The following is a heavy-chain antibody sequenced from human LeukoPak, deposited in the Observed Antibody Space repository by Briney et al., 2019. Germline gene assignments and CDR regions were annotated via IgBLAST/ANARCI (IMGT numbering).Heavy chain of an antibody. CDR1: GYTLTELS. D-gene: IGHD1-7*01. J-gene: IGHJ3*02. V-gene: IGHV1-24*01. CDR3: ATWGTAPDAFDI. CDR2: FDPEDGET. Sequence: ASVKVSCKVSGYTLTELSMHWVRQAPGKGLEWMGGFDPEDGETIYAQKFQGRVTMTEDTSTGTAYMELSSLRSEDTAVYYCATWGTAPDAFDIWGQGTMVTVSS.